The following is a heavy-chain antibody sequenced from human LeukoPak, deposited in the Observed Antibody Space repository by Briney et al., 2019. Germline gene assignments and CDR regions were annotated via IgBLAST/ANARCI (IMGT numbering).Heavy chain of an antibody. CDR1: GFTFSSYS. Sequence: GGPLRLSCAASGFTFSSYSMNWVRQAPGKGLEWVSSISSSSSYIYYADSVKGRFTISRDNAKNSLYLQMNSLRAEDTAVYYCARDMVAGTYDYWGQGTLVTVSS. D-gene: IGHD6-19*01. CDR3: ARDMVAGTYDY. V-gene: IGHV3-21*01. J-gene: IGHJ4*02. CDR2: ISSSSSYI.